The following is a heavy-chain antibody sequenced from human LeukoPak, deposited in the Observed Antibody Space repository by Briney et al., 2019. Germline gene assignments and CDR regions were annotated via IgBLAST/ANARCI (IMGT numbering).Heavy chain of an antibody. CDR2: IYQDGSEK. CDR1: GFTFSRNL. Sequence: GGSLRLSCAASGFTFSRNLMTWVRQAPGRGLEWVANIYQDGSEKYYVDSVRGRFTISRDNAKNTLYLQMNSLRAEDTAVYFCASERPSSSWYDYWGQGTLVTVSS. D-gene: IGHD6-13*01. V-gene: IGHV3-7*01. J-gene: IGHJ4*02. CDR3: ASERPSSSWYDY.